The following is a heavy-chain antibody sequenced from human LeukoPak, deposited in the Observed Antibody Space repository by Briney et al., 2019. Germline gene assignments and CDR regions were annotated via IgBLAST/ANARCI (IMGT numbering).Heavy chain of an antibody. V-gene: IGHV3-9*03. Sequence: GGSLKLSCAASGFTFDDYAMHWVRQAPGKGLEWVSGISWNSGSIGYADSVKGRFTISRDNAKSSLYLQMNSLRAEDMALYYCAKGYCGSTSCHFAYWGQGTLVTVSS. J-gene: IGHJ4*02. CDR2: ISWNSGSI. D-gene: IGHD2-2*01. CDR3: AKGYCGSTSCHFAY. CDR1: GFTFDDYA.